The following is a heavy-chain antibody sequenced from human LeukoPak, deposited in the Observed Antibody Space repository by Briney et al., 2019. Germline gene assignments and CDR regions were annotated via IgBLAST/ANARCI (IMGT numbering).Heavy chain of an antibody. D-gene: IGHD3-10*01. CDR2: ISSSGGYI. J-gene: IGHJ4*02. V-gene: IGHV3-21*01. Sequence: RGSLRLSCADSGFTLSSYSTNWVRRGPGKGLGWVSSISSSGGYIYYADAVKGRFTISRDNAKNSLYLQMDSLRAADTAVYYCARDPRGGSDYWGQGTLVTVSS. CDR3: ARDPRGGSDY. CDR1: GFTLSSYS.